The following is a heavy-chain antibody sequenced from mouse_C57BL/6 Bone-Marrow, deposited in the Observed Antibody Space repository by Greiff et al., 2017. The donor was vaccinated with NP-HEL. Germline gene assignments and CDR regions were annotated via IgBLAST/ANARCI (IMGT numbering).Heavy chain of an antibody. D-gene: IGHD2-1*01. V-gene: IGHV5-9-1*02. CDR2: ISSGGDYI. CDR1: GFTFSSYA. CDR3: TRIYYGILFDY. J-gene: IGHJ2*01. Sequence: DVMLVESGEGLVKPGGSLKLSCAASGFTFSSYAMSWVRQTPEKRLEWVAYISSGGDYIYYADTVKGRFPISRDNARNTLYLQMSSLKSEDTAMYYCTRIYYGILFDYWGQGTTLTVSS.